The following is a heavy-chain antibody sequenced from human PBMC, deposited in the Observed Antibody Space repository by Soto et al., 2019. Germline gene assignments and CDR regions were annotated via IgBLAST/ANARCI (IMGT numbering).Heavy chain of an antibody. CDR2: VSYDGSYK. J-gene: IGHJ4*01. D-gene: IGHD5-12*01. Sequence: GSLRLYCAASGFTFRTFAMHWVRQVPGKGLEWVAVVSYDGSYKSYADSVKGRFTISRDNSKNTLYLQLNSLRADDTAVFYCAREPWGYSGSAKHFDYWGHGTLVTAPQ. CDR3: AREPWGYSGSAKHFDY. V-gene: IGHV3-30*04. CDR1: GFTFRTFA.